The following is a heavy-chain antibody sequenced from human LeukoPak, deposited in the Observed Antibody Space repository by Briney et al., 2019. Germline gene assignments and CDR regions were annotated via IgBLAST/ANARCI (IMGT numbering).Heavy chain of an antibody. D-gene: IGHD2-21*02. V-gene: IGHV1-46*01. CDR1: GYTFTSYS. CDR3: ARGGSCNSASGGDCSHLLIA. Sequence: GASVKVSCKASGYTFTSYSMHWVRQAPGQGLEWMGIINPSGGSTSYAQKLQGRVTMTRDTSTSTVYMELSSLRSEDTAVYYCARGGSCNSASGGDCSHLLIAWGQGTLVTVSS. J-gene: IGHJ5*02. CDR2: INPSGGST.